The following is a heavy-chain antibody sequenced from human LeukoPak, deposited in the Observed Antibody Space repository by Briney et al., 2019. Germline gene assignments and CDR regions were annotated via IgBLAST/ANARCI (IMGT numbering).Heavy chain of an antibody. CDR3: ARGQIGYFNY. D-gene: IGHD3-22*01. CDR2: INHSGST. V-gene: IGHV4-34*01. J-gene: IGHJ4*02. CDR1: GGSFSGYY. Sequence: SETLSLTCAVYGGSFSGYYWSWIRQPPGKGLEWIGEINHSGSTNYNPSLKSRVTISVDTSKNQFSLKLSSVTAADTAVHYCARGQIGYFNYWGQGTLVTVSS.